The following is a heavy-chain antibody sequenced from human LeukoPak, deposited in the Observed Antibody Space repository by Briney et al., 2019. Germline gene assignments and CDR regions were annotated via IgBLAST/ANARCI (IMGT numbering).Heavy chain of an antibody. Sequence: GGSLRLSCAASGFTFSKYWMLWVRQAPGKGLESVSRINTEGAVTTYADSVKGRFTVSRHNADNTMFLQMNSVRDEDPAVYYCATKQWLAPPPDSWGQGPPVTVSS. CDR3: ATKQWLAPPPDS. J-gene: IGHJ4*02. D-gene: IGHD6-19*01. CDR2: INTEGAVT. V-gene: IGHV3-74*01. CDR1: GFTFSKYW.